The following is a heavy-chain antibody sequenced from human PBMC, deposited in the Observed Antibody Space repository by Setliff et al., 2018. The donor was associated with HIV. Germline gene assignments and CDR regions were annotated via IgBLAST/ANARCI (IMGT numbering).Heavy chain of an antibody. CDR1: GHTFSNYD. CDR2: MNPNSGDT. CDR3: AGGKGVRGVIITGGLDV. V-gene: IGHV1-8*01. J-gene: IGHJ6*04. D-gene: IGHD3-10*01. Sequence: ASVKVSCKASGHTFSNYDVIWVRRATGQGLEWMGWMNPNSGDTGYAQKFQGRVIMTRDTSISTAYMELSSLTSADTAVYYCAGGKGVRGVIITGGLDVWGKGTTVTVSS.